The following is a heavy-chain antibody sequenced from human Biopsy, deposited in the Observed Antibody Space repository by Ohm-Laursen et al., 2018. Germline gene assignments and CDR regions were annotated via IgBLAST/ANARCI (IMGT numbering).Heavy chain of an antibody. CDR1: RDPISNYY. V-gene: IGHV4-59*01. CDR2: IYYTGST. CDR3: ARDSRGGHLNTTLITGKNLDS. J-gene: IGHJ5*01. D-gene: IGHD3-16*01. Sequence: TLSPTCTVPRDPISNYYWTWIRQPPGTGLEWIGYIYYTGSTNYNPSVKSRVTISVDTSKNQFSLKLNSVTAADTAVYFCARDSRGGHLNTTLITGKNLDSWGQGTLVTVSS.